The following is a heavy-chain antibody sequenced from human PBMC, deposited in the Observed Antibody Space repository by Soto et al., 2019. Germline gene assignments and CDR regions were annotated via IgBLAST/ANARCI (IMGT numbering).Heavy chain of an antibody. CDR3: ARWEQPLFDY. CDR1: GFNVSAYT. CDR2: ISSDGNHK. J-gene: IGHJ4*02. V-gene: IGHV3-30-3*01. D-gene: IGHD1-26*01. Sequence: QVKLVESGGGVVQPGRSLRLSCAASGFNVSAYTMHWVRQAPGKGLEWVAVISSDGNHKYYTDSVKGRFTISRDTSTNTLYLQMNSLRAEDTAVYYWARWEQPLFDYWGQGTLVTVSS.